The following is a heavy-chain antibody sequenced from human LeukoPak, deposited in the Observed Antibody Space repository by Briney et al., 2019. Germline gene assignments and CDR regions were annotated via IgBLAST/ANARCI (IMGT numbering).Heavy chain of an antibody. V-gene: IGHV3-33*01. CDR1: GFTFSSYG. J-gene: IGHJ4*02. CDR2: IWYDGSNK. CDR3: ARDSPARGNDY. D-gene: IGHD3-10*01. Sequence: PGRSLRLSCAASGFTFSSYGMPWVRQAPGKGLEWVAVIWYDGSNKYYADSVKGRFTISRDNSKNTLYLQMNSLRAEDTAVYYCARDSPARGNDYWGQGTLVTVPS.